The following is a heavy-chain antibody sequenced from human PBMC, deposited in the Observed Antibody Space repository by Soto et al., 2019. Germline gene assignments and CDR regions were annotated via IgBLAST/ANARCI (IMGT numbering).Heavy chain of an antibody. CDR2: IKQDGSEK. V-gene: IGHV3-7*01. D-gene: IGHD5-12*01. CDR3: ARDFYPRGGYGFDY. J-gene: IGHJ4*02. CDR1: GFTFSSYW. Sequence: GGSLRLSCAASGFTFSSYWMSWVRQAPGKGLEWVANIKQDGSEKYYVDSVKGRFTISRDNAKNSLYLQMNSLRAEDTAVYYCARDFYPRGGYGFDYWGQGTLVTVSS.